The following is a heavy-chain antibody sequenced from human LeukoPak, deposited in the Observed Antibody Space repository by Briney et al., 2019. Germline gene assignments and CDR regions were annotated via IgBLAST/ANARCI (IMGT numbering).Heavy chain of an antibody. CDR2: ISSSSSYI. CDR1: GFTFSSYS. D-gene: IGHD1-1*01. Sequence: PGGSLRLSCAASGFTFSSYSMNWVRQAPGKGLEWVSSISSSSSYIYYADSVKGRFTISRDNAKNSLYLQMNSLRAEDTAVYYCARDSRVYSNGGDAFDIWGQGTMVTVSS. J-gene: IGHJ3*02. CDR3: ARDSRVYSNGGDAFDI. V-gene: IGHV3-21*01.